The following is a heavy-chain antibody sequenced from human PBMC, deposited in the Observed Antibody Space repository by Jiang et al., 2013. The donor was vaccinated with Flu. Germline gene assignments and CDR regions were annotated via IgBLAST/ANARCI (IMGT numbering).Heavy chain of an antibody. D-gene: IGHD3-22*01. J-gene: IGHJ3*02. CDR1: GGTFSSYT. V-gene: IGHV1-69*04. Sequence: SSVKVSCKASGGTFSSYTISWVRQAPGQGLEWMGRIIPILGIANYAQKFQGRVTITADKSTSTAYMELSSLRSEDTAVYYCARDGYYYDSSGYAFDIWGQGTMVTVSS. CDR2: IIPILGIA. CDR3: ARDGYYYDSSGYAFDI.